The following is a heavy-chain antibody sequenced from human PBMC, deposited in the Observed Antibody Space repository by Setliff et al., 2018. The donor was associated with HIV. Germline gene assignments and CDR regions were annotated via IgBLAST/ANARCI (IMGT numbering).Heavy chain of an antibody. V-gene: IGHV1-18*01. CDR2: ISPHNGNT. Sequence: ASVKVSCKASGYIFSGYGISWVRQAPGQGLEWMGWISPHNGNTNYAQKIEGRVTMTTDPLTSTAHMEVRSLRSDDTAIYYCARDRDVRTTRFLDYWGQGTLVTVSS. J-gene: IGHJ4*02. CDR3: ARDRDVRTTRFLDY. CDR1: GYIFSGYG. D-gene: IGHD3-3*01.